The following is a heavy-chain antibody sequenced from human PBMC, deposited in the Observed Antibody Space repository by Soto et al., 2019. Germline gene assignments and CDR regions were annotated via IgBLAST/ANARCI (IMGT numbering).Heavy chain of an antibody. D-gene: IGHD1-26*01. J-gene: IGHJ4*02. V-gene: IGHV3-23*01. CDR2: ISGSGDST. Sequence: EVQLLESGGGLVQPGGSLRLSCAASGFTFSNYAMSWVRQAPGKGLEWVSAISGSGDSTYYADSVTGRFTISKDNSKNTLYLQMNSLRAEDTAVYYCARRGSGSYYDYWGQGTLVTVPS. CDR1: GFTFSNYA. CDR3: ARRGSGSYYDY.